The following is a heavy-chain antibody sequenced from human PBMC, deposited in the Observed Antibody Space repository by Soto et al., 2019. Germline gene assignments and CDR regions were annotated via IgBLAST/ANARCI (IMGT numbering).Heavy chain of an antibody. J-gene: IGHJ5*01. CDR3: ARASVEGVGDS. Sequence: QVQLQESGPGLVKPSQTLSLTCTFSGGSISSGGYYLSWIRQHPGKGLEWIGYSYDSGSTYYNPSLKSRVTISVDTSQNQFSLKLSSVTAADTAVDYCARASVEGVGDSWGQGTLVTVSS. D-gene: IGHD2-15*01. CDR1: GGSISSGGYY. V-gene: IGHV4-31*03. CDR2: SYDSGST.